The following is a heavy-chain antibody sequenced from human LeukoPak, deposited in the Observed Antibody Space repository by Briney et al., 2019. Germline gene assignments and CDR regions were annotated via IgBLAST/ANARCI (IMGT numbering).Heavy chain of an antibody. CDR2: IYYSGST. CDR1: GGSISSYY. CDR3: ARHADGYNVDY. J-gene: IGHJ4*02. Sequence: SETLSLTCTVSGGSISSYYWSWIRQPPGKRLEWIGYIYYSGSTNYNPSLKSRVTISVDTSKNQFSLKLSSVTAADTAVYYCARHADGYNVDYWGQGTLVTVSP. D-gene: IGHD5-24*01. V-gene: IGHV4-59*08.